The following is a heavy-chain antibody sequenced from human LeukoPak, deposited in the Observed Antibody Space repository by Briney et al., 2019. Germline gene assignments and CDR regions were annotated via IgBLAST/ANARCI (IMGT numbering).Heavy chain of an antibody. D-gene: IGHD1-26*01. V-gene: IGHV3-7*01. Sequence: GGSLRLSCAPSGFTFSDYWMTWVRQVPGKGLEWVANINRGGNEVHYVDSVKGRFTISRDNAKNSLYLQLDSLRVEDTAVYYCARVGTWELQRVFDYWGQGTLDTVSS. CDR1: GFTFSDYW. CDR3: ARVGTWELQRVFDY. CDR2: INRGGNEV. J-gene: IGHJ4*02.